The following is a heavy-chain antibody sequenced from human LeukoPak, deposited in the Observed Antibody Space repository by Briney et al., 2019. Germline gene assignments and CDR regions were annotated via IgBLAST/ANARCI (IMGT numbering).Heavy chain of an antibody. CDR1: GFTFSSYA. Sequence: GGSLRLSCAASGFTFSSYAMHWVRQAPGKGLAWVANIKYDGNEEYYVDSVKGRFTISRDNAKSSLYLQLNSLRVEDTAVYYCKSGGAAPGSFDNWGQGTLVTVSP. CDR2: IKYDGNEE. V-gene: IGHV3-7*01. D-gene: IGHD4-23*01. J-gene: IGHJ4*02. CDR3: KSGGAAPGSFDN.